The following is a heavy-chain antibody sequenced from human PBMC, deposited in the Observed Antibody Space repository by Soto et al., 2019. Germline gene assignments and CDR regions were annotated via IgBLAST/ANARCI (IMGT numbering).Heavy chain of an antibody. CDR2: ISSNGGST. J-gene: IGHJ6*02. CDR1: GFTFSSYA. CDR3: VKGRNFPQDGMDV. Sequence: GGSLRLSCSASGFTFSSYAMHWVRQAPGKGLEYVSAISSNGGSTYYADSVKGRFTISRDNSKNTLYLQMSSLRAEDTAVYYCVKGRNFPQDGMDVWGQGTTVTVSS. D-gene: IGHD1-7*01. V-gene: IGHV3-64D*08.